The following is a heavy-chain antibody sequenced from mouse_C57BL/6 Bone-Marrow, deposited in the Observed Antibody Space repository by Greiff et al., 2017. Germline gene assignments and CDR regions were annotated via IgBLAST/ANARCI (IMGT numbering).Heavy chain of an antibody. J-gene: IGHJ1*03. CDR2: IHPNSGST. CDR1: GYTFTSYW. Sequence: QVQLQQPGAELVKPGASVKLSCKASGYTFTSYWMHWVKQRPGQGLEWIGMIHPNSGSTNYNEKFKSKATLTVDKSSSTAYMQLSGLTSEDSAVYYCVIYYYGAFDVWGTGTTVTVSS. V-gene: IGHV1-64*01. CDR3: VIYYYGAFDV. D-gene: IGHD1-1*01.